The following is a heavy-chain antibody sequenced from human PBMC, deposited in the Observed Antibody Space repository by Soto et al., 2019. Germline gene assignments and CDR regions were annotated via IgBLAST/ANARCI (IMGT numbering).Heavy chain of an antibody. J-gene: IGHJ1*01. D-gene: IGHD6-19*01. CDR2: ISAYNGNT. V-gene: IGHV1-18*01. CDR3: AREWGIAVAGTKYFQH. Sequence: GASVKVSCKASGSTFSSYGISWVRQAPGQGLEWMGWISAYNGNTNYAQKLQGRVTMTTDTSTSTAYMELRSLRSDDTAVYYCAREWGIAVAGTKYFQHWGQGTLVTVSS. CDR1: GSTFSSYG.